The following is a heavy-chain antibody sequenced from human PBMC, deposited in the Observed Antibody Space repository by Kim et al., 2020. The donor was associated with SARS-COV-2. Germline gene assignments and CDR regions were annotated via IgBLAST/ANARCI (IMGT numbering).Heavy chain of an antibody. CDR3: ARDRSLGSTLDYYFDY. Sequence: GGSLRLSCAASGFTFSNYAINWVRQAPGKGLEWVSYISSSSGKIDYADSVKGRFTISRDNAKNSVYLQMNSLSDEDTAVYYCARDRSLGSTLDYYFDYWGQGALVAVSS. CDR2: ISSSSGKI. D-gene: IGHD2-15*01. V-gene: IGHV3-48*02. CDR1: GFTFSNYA. J-gene: IGHJ4*02.